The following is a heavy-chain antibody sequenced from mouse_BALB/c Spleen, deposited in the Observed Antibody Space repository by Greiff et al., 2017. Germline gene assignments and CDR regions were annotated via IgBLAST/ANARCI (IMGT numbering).Heavy chain of an antibody. CDR2: ISSGGGST. Sequence: EVKLVESGGGLVKPGGSLKLSCAASGFAFSSYDMSWVRQTPEKRLEWVAYISSGGGSTYYPDTVKGRFTISRDNAKNTLYLQMSSLKSEDTAMYYCARDWDDYFDYWGQGTTLTVSS. V-gene: IGHV5-12-1*01. CDR3: ARDWDDYFDY. D-gene: IGHD4-1*01. CDR1: GFAFSSYD. J-gene: IGHJ2*01.